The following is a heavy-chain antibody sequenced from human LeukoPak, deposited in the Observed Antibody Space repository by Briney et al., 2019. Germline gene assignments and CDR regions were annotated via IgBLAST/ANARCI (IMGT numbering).Heavy chain of an antibody. Sequence: SETLSLTCAVYGGSFSDYYWSWIRQPPGKGLEWIGEINRSGSTNYNPSLKSRVTISVDTSKNQFSLKLSSVTAADTAVYYCSRARFNYYESSGFYYYFDYWGQGTLVTVSS. CDR2: INRSGST. D-gene: IGHD3-22*01. CDR3: SRARFNYYESSGFYYYFDY. J-gene: IGHJ4*02. V-gene: IGHV4-34*01. CDR1: GGSFSDYY.